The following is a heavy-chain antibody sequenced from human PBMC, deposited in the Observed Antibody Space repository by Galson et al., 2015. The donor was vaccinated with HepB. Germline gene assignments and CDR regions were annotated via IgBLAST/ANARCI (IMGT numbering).Heavy chain of an antibody. CDR2: IYWDDDK. CDR3: AHYLGHTAMDSSPFDY. D-gene: IGHD5-18*01. CDR1: GFSLSTSGVG. J-gene: IGHJ4*02. V-gene: IGHV2-5*02. Sequence: PALVKPTQTLTLTCTFSGFSLSTSGVGVGWIRQPPGKALEWLALIYWDDDKRYSPSLKSRLTITKDTSKNQVVLTMTNMDPVDTATYYCAHYLGHTAMDSSPFDYWGQGTLVTVSS.